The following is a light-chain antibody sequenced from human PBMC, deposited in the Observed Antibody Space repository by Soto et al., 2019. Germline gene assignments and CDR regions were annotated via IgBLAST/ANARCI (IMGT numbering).Light chain of an antibody. J-gene: IGLJ1*01. CDR3: SLYTTASTYV. Sequence: QSVLTQPASVSGPPGQSITISCTGTSSDVGGYNYVSWFQQHPGKAPKLIIYEVSNRPSGISNRFSGSKSGNTASLTISGLQAEDEAEYFCSLYTTASTYVFGTGTKVTVL. CDR1: SSDVGGYNY. CDR2: EVS. V-gene: IGLV2-14*01.